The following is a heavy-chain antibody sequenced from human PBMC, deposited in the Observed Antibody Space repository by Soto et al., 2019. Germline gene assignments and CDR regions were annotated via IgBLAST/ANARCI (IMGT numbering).Heavy chain of an antibody. CDR3: ARCVGYCISTSCYAGSDYYGMDV. Sequence: SETLSLTCTVSGVSISSSSYYWGWIRQPPGKGLEWIGSIYYSGSTYYNPSLKSRVTISVDTSKNQFSLKLSSVTAADTAVYYCARCVGYCISTSCYAGSDYYGMDVWGQGTTVTVSS. D-gene: IGHD2-2*01. V-gene: IGHV4-39*07. J-gene: IGHJ6*02. CDR2: IYYSGST. CDR1: GVSISSSSYY.